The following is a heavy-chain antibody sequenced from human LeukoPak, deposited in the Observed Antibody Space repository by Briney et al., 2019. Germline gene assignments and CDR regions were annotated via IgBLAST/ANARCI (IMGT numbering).Heavy chain of an antibody. CDR1: GYTFTGYN. Sequence: ASVKVSCKASGYTFTGYNMHWVRQAPGQGLEWVGWINPNSGGTNYAQKFQGRVTMTRDTSISTAYMELSRLRSDDTAVYYCARSRYYYDSSGQIDYWGQGTLVTVSS. CDR3: ARSRYYYDSSGQIDY. CDR2: INPNSGGT. V-gene: IGHV1-2*02. D-gene: IGHD3-22*01. J-gene: IGHJ4*02.